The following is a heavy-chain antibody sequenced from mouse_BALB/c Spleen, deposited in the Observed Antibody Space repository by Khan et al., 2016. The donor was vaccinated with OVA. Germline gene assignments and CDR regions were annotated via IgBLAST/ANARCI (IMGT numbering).Heavy chain of an antibody. V-gene: IGHV5-6*02. CDR2: ISSDGDYT. Sequence: EVKLEESGGDLVKSGGSLKLSCAASGFTFSPYSMSWVRQTPDKRLEWVATISSDGDYTYYPDSVKGRFNISRDNAKNALYLQMFSLKSEDTAMYYCSTHLTGSFAYWGQGTLVTVSA. CDR3: STHLTGSFAY. D-gene: IGHD4-1*01. J-gene: IGHJ3*01. CDR1: GFTFSPYS.